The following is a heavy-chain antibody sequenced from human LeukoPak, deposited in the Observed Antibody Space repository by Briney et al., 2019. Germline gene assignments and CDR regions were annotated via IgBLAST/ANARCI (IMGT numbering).Heavy chain of an antibody. CDR2: FDPEDGET. V-gene: IGHV1-24*01. J-gene: IGHJ4*02. Sequence: GASVKVSCKVSGYTLTELSMHWVRHAPGKGLEWMGGFDPEDGETIYAQKFQGRVTMTEDTSTDTAYMELSSLRSEDTAVYYCAIGRWFGELLAYFDYWGQGTLVTVSS. D-gene: IGHD3-10*01. CDR3: AIGRWFGELLAYFDY. CDR1: GYTLTELS.